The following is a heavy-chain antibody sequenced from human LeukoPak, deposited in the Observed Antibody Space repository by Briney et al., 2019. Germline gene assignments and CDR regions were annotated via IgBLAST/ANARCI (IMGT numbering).Heavy chain of an antibody. CDR3: AKANYYDSSGYYGY. Sequence: PGGSLRLSCAASGFTFSSSTMNWVRQAPGQGLEWVSSISSSSSNTHYADSVKGRFTISRDNAKNSLYLQMNSLRDEDTAVYYCAKANYYDSSGYYGYWGQGTLVTVSS. J-gene: IGHJ4*02. D-gene: IGHD3-22*01. CDR1: GFTFSSST. CDR2: ISSSSSNT. V-gene: IGHV3-21*04.